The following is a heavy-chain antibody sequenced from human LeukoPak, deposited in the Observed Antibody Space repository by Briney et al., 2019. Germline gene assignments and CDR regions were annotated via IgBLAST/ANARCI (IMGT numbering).Heavy chain of an antibody. CDR2: MNPNSGNT. V-gene: IGHV1-8*01. D-gene: IGHD2-2*01. CDR1: GYTFTSYD. J-gene: IGHJ4*02. CDR3: ASWGYCSSTSCYGSDY. Sequence: ASVKVSCKASGYTFTSYDINWVRQATGQGLEWMGWMNPNSGNTGYAQKFQGRVTMTRNTSISTAYMELSSLRSEDTAVYYCASWGYCSSTSCYGSDYWGRGTLVTVSS.